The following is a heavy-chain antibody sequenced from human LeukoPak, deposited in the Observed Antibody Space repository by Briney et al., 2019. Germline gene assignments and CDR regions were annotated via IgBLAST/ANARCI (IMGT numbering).Heavy chain of an antibody. CDR1: GGSISSYY. V-gene: IGHV4-59*08. J-gene: IGHJ5*02. Sequence: PSETLSLTCTVSGGSISSYYWSWIRQPPGKGLEWIGYIYYSGSTNYNPSPKSRVTISVDTSKNQFSLKLSSVTAADTAVYYCARHAPNWFDPWGQGTLVTVSS. CDR3: ARHAPNWFDP. CDR2: IYYSGST.